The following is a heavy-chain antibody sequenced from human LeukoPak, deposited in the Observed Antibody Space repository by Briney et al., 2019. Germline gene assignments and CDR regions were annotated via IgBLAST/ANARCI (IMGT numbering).Heavy chain of an antibody. J-gene: IGHJ4*02. CDR3: AKAKPYSSSWYWDY. CDR1: GFTFSSYA. Sequence: GGSLRLSCAASGFTFSSYAMGWVRQAPGKGLGWVSAISGSGGSTYYADSVKGRFTISRDNSKNTLYLQMNSLRAEDTAVYYCAKAKPYSSSWYWDYWGQGTLVTVSS. CDR2: ISGSGGST. V-gene: IGHV3-23*01. D-gene: IGHD6-13*01.